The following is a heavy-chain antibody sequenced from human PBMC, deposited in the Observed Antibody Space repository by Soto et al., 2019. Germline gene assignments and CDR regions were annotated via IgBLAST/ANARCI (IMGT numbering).Heavy chain of an antibody. J-gene: IGHJ4*02. V-gene: IGHV1-24*01. CDR2: FDPEDGET. Sequence: ASVKVSCKVSGYTLTELSMHWVRQAPGKGLEWMGGFDPEDGETIYAQKFQGRVTMAEDTSTDTAYMELSSLRSEDTAVYYCATTGAAAGYFDYWGQGTLVTV. CDR1: GYTLTELS. CDR3: ATTGAAAGYFDY. D-gene: IGHD6-13*01.